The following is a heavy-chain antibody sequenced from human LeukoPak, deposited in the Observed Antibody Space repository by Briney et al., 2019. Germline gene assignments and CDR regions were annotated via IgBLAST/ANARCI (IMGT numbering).Heavy chain of an antibody. D-gene: IGHD6-19*01. CDR1: GFTFSSYW. J-gene: IGHJ5*02. CDR3: ARGSQLTSDWSLNWFDP. V-gene: IGHV3-74*01. Sequence: GGSLRLFCAASGFTFSSYWMHWVRQAPGKGLVWLSRIDSDGSSTNYADAVKGRFTISRDNAKNTLYLQMNSLRAEDTAVYFCARGSQLTSDWSLNWFDPWGQGTQVTVSS. CDR2: IDSDGSST.